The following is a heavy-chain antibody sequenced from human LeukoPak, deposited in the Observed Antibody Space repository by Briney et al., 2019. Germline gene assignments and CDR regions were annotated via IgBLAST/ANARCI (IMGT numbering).Heavy chain of an antibody. CDR2: INHRGRT. CDR1: GGSFSGHY. J-gene: IGHJ4*02. V-gene: IGHV4-34*01. D-gene: IGHD3-16*02. CDR3: ARDPKWAFGGVVGGDFDF. Sequence: PSETLSLTCAVYGGSFSGHYWSWIRQPPGKGLEWIGEINHRGRTNYNPSLESRVTISVDTSKNQFSLKLSSVTAADTAVYYCARDPKWAFGGVVGGDFDFWGQGIVVTVSS.